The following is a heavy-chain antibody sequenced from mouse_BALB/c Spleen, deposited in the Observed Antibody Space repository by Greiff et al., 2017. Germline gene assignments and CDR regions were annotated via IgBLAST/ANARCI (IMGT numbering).Heavy chain of an antibody. CDR2: ISSGGSYT. Sequence: EVKLVESGGDLVKPGGSLKLSCAASGFTFSSYGMSWVRQTPDKRLEWVATISSGGSYTYYPDSVKGRFTISRDNAKNTLYLQMSSLKSEDTAMYYCARAYYRYDDWFAYWGQGTLVTVSA. D-gene: IGHD2-14*01. J-gene: IGHJ3*01. CDR1: GFTFSSYG. CDR3: ARAYYRYDDWFAY. V-gene: IGHV5-6*02.